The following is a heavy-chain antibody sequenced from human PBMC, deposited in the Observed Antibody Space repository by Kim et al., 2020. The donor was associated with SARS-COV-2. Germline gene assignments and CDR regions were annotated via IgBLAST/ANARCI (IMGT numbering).Heavy chain of an antibody. Sequence: SETLSLTCTVSGGSISSYYWSWIRQPPGKGLEWIGYIYYSGSTNYNPSLKSRVTISVDTSKNQFSLKLSSVTAADTAVYYCARGVAAAGMRWPYYFDYWGQGTLVTVSS. CDR1: GGSISSYY. CDR2: IYYSGST. V-gene: IGHV4-59*01. J-gene: IGHJ4*02. D-gene: IGHD6-13*01. CDR3: ARGVAAAGMRWPYYFDY.